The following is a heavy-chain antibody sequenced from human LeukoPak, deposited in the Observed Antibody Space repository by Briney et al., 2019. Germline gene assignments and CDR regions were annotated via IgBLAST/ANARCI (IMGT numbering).Heavy chain of an antibody. CDR3: AKRGGMYPAHYFDY. Sequence: GGSLRLSCAASGFTLRSYNMNWVPQAPGKGLECGSSISTSSSYIYYADPVKGRFTISRDNAKKSLYLQMNTLRAEDTAVYYCAKRGGMYPAHYFDYWGQGTLVTVSS. V-gene: IGHV3-21*04. D-gene: IGHD3-16*01. CDR1: GFTLRSYN. CDR2: ISTSSSYI. J-gene: IGHJ4*02.